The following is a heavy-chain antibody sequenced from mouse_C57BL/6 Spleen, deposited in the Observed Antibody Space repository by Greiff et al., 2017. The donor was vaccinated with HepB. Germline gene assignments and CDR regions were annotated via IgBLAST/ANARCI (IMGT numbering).Heavy chain of an antibody. V-gene: IGHV1-82*01. CDR3: AIYSNYVGVWFAY. D-gene: IGHD2-5*01. CDR2: IYPGDGDT. Sequence: VKLQQSGPELVKPGASVKISCKASGYAFSSSWMNWVKQRPGKGLEWIGRIYPGDGDTNYNGKFKGKATLTADKSSSTAYMQLSSLTSEDSAVYFCAIYSNYVGVWFAYWGQGTLVTVSA. CDR1: GYAFSSSW. J-gene: IGHJ3*01.